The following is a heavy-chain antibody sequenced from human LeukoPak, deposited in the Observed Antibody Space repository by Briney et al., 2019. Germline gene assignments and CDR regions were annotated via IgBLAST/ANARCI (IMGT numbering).Heavy chain of an antibody. V-gene: IGHV1-8*01. Sequence: PVASVKVSCKASGYTFTSYDINWVRQAPGQGLEWVGWMNPNSGNTGYAQKFQGRVTMTRNTSISTAYMELSSLRSEGTAVYYCARAVRYYDSSGYPYYLDYWGQGTLVTVSS. J-gene: IGHJ4*02. CDR2: MNPNSGNT. CDR3: ARAVRYYDSSGYPYYLDY. D-gene: IGHD3-22*01. CDR1: GYTFTSYD.